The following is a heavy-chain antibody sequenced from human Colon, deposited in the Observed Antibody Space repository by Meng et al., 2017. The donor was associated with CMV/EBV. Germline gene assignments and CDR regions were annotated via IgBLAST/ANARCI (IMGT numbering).Heavy chain of an antibody. CDR1: GGSISTSSVY. CDR3: ARILYYGGRYVHR. J-gene: IGHJ5*02. CDR2: IHHSGST. D-gene: IGHD2-21*01. Sequence: SGGSISTSSVYWGWIRQPPGKGLEWIGEIHHSGSTNYAPSLRSRVTISIDMSTNQFSLNLTSVTAADTAVYYCARILYYGGRYVHRWGQGTLVTVSS. V-gene: IGHV4-39*07.